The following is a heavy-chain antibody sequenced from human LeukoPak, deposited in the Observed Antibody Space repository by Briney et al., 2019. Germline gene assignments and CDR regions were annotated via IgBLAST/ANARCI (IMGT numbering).Heavy chain of an antibody. CDR1: GYTFTGYY. Sequence: SCKASGYTFTGYYMHWVRQAPGKGLEWVAVISYDGSNKYYADSVKGRFTISRDNSKNTLYLQMNSLRAEDTAVYYCAKGSSPSWLASDMDVWGQGTTVTVSS. CDR2: ISYDGSNK. V-gene: IGHV3-30*18. D-gene: IGHD6-19*01. J-gene: IGHJ6*02. CDR3: AKGSSPSWLASDMDV.